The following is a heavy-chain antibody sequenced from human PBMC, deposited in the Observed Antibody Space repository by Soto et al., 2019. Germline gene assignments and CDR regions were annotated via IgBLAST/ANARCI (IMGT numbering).Heavy chain of an antibody. CDR2: IYYSGST. CDR3: AREGGYYDILTGHFDY. Sequence: QVQLQESGPGLVKPSQTLSLTCTVSGGSISSGDYYWSWIRQPPGKGLEWIGYIYYSGSTYYNPSRKSRVTISVDTSKNQFSLKLSSVTAADTAVYYCAREGGYYDILTGHFDYWGQGTLVAVSS. V-gene: IGHV4-30-4*01. D-gene: IGHD3-9*01. J-gene: IGHJ4*02. CDR1: GGSISSGDYY.